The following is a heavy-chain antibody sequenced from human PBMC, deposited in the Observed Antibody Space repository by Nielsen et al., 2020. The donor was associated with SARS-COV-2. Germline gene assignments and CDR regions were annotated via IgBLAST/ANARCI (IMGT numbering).Heavy chain of an antibody. CDR3: AGDEIFYLYGVAV. CDR1: GGSISSYY. D-gene: IGHD3-9*01. V-gene: IGHV4-59*01. J-gene: IGHJ6*02. CDR2: ISNSGST. Sequence: SETLSLTCTVSGGSISSYYWSWIRQPPGKGLEWIDYISNSGSTNYNPSLKSRVTISLDTSKNQFSLKVRSVNAADTAVYYCAGDEIFYLYGVAVWGQGTTVIVSS.